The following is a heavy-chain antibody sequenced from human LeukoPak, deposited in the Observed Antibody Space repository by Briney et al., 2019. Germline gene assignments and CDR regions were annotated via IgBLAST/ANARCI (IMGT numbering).Heavy chain of an antibody. V-gene: IGHV3-7*01. CDR1: RFTFRNNW. CDR3: ARETPDSSGWD. D-gene: IGHD6-19*01. Sequence: GGSLRLSCAASRFTFRNNWMSWVRQAPGQGQELVANIKQDGSEKNYVDPVKGRFIISRDNAKNSLYLQMNSLRAEDTAVYYCARETPDSSGWDWGQGTLVTVSS. CDR2: IKQDGSEK. J-gene: IGHJ4*02.